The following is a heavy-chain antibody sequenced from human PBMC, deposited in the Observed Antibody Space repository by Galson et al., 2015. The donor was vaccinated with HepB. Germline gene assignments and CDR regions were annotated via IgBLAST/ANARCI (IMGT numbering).Heavy chain of an antibody. CDR2: IRYDGSNK. V-gene: IGHV3-30*02. D-gene: IGHD3-22*01. CDR1: GFTFSSYG. Sequence: SLRLSCAASGFTFSSYGMHWVRQAPGKGLEWVAFIRYDGSNKYYADSVKGRFTISRDNSKNTLYLQMNSLRAEDTAVYYCAKERYYYDSSGPLKDWGQGTLVTVSS. J-gene: IGHJ4*02. CDR3: AKERYYYDSSGPLKD.